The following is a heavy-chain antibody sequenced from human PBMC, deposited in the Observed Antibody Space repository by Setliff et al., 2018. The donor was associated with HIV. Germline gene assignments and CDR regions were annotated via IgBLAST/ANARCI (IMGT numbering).Heavy chain of an antibody. CDR2: IRYDGNIK. D-gene: IGHD2-15*01. V-gene: IGHV3-30*02. CDR1: GFTFSTYG. Sequence: GGSLRLSCAASGFTFSTYGMHWVRQAPGKGLEWVAFIRYDGNIKSYADSLKGRFTISRDDAENSLYLQMNSLGPEDTAVYYCAIGGFDYWGQGTLVTVSS. CDR3: AIGGFDY. J-gene: IGHJ4*02.